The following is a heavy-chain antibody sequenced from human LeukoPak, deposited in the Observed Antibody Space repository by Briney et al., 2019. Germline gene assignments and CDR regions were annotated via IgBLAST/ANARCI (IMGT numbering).Heavy chain of an antibody. CDR3: ARLGGPDYYFYYYMDV. CDR2: INWNGDGT. Sequence: PGGSLRLSCAASGFTLDDYGMSWVRQVPGKGLEWICGINWNGDGTGYADSVEGRFTISRDNAKNSLYLQMGSLRAEDTALYYCARLGGPDYYFYYYMDVWGKGTTVTVSS. D-gene: IGHD1-26*01. CDR1: GFTLDDYG. J-gene: IGHJ6*03. V-gene: IGHV3-20*04.